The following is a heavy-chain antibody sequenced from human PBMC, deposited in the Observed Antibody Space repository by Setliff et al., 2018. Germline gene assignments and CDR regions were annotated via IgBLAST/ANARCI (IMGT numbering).Heavy chain of an antibody. V-gene: IGHV1-18*04. CDR2: ISAYNGKT. J-gene: IGHJ4*02. CDR3: LRLVRYCTKIACQATSGDEV. CDR1: GYTFKSYG. Sequence: GASVKVSCKASGYTFKSYGINWMRQAPGQGLEWVGWISAYNGKTYSAQKFHDRVTLTTHTSTNMGYLELRDLRSDDTAVYYCLRLVRYCTKIACQATSGDEVWGLGTLVTVSS. D-gene: IGHD2-8*01.